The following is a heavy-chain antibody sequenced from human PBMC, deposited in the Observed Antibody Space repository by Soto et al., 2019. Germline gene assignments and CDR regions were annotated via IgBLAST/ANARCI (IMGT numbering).Heavy chain of an antibody. D-gene: IGHD1-1*01. CDR1: CGSISSGGYY. J-gene: IGHJ5*02. CDR3: ARAGGSNWFDP. CDR2: IYYSGNT. Sequence: SETLSLTCTVSCGSISSGGYYWSWIRQHPGKGLEWIGYIYYSGNTYYNPSLKSRVTISVDTSKNQFSLKLSSVTAADTAVYYCARAGGSNWFDPWGQGTLVTVSS. V-gene: IGHV4-31*03.